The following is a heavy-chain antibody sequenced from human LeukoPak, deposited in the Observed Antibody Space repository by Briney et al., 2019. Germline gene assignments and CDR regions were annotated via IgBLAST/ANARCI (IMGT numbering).Heavy chain of an antibody. CDR3: AREGYGPDYYMDV. CDR1: GFTFSSYA. CDR2: MNDDGSST. D-gene: IGHD5-18*01. Sequence: GGSLRLSCAASGFTFSSYAMSWVRQAPGKGLVWVSRMNDDGSSTSYADSLKGRFTISRDNAKNTLYLHMSNLRAEDTAVYYCAREGYGPDYYMDVWGKGTTVTISS. J-gene: IGHJ6*03. V-gene: IGHV3-74*01.